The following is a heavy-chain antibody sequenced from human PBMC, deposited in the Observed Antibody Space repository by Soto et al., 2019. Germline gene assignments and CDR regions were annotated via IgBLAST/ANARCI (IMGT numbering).Heavy chain of an antibody. V-gene: IGHV3-48*03. CDR2: VSTSGSTI. CDR1: GFTFSSYE. CDR3: AKDIFS. J-gene: IGHJ5*02. Sequence: EVQLVESGGGLVQPGGSLRLSCAASGFTFSSYEMNWVRQAPGKGLEWVSYVSTSGSTINYADPVKGRFTIPRDNAKNSLYLQMNSLRAENTAVYYCAKDIFSWGQGTLVTVSS.